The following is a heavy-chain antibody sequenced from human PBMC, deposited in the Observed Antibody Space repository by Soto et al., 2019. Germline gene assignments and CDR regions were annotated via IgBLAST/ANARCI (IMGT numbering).Heavy chain of an antibody. D-gene: IGHD3-9*01. V-gene: IGHV3-23*01. CDR2: ISGSGDST. J-gene: IGHJ4*02. CDR1: GFTFSSDA. CDR3: AQGRGLVSPHY. Sequence: GGSLRLSCGASGFTFSSDAMTWVRQAPGKGLEWVSAISGSGDSTYYADSVKGRFTISRDNSKNTMFLQINSLRAEDTAVYYCAQGRGLVSPHYWGQGTLVTVS.